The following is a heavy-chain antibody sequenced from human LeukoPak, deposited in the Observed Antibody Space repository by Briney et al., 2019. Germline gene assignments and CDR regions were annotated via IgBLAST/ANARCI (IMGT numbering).Heavy chain of an antibody. Sequence: GGSLRLSCAASGFSFSDYSMNWVRQAPGKGLEWVGRIKSKTDGGTTDYAAPVKGRFTISRDDSKNTLYLQMNSLKTEDTAVYYCTIPWGFHYYYGMDVWGQGTTVTVSS. CDR1: GFSFSDYS. V-gene: IGHV3-15*01. CDR3: TIPWGFHYYYGMDV. D-gene: IGHD7-27*01. CDR2: IKSKTDGGTT. J-gene: IGHJ6*02.